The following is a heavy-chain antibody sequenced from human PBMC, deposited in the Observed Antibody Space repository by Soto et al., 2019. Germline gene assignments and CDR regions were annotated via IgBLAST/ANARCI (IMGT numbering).Heavy chain of an antibody. J-gene: IGHJ6*02. D-gene: IGHD3-10*01. V-gene: IGHV3-30*18. CDR1: GFTFSSYG. Sequence: QVQLVESGGGVVQPGRSLRLSCAASGFTFSSYGMHWVRQAPGKGLEWVAVISYDGSNKYYADSVKGRFTISRDNSKNTLHLKMNSLRAEDTAVYYCAKSRTDYYGSGSYYYYYGMDVWGQGTTVTVSS. CDR2: ISYDGSNK. CDR3: AKSRTDYYGSGSYYYYYGMDV.